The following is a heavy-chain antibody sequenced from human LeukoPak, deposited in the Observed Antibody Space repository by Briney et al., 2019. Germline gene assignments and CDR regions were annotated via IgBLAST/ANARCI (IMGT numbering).Heavy chain of an antibody. Sequence: GGSLRLSCAASGFTFSRYGMHWVRLVPGKGLEWVAFIRYDGSNKYYADSVKGRFTISRDNSKNTLFLQMNSLRAGDTAVYYCAKGVRPGADSSGWTGNWFDPWGQGTLVTVSS. CDR2: IRYDGSNK. V-gene: IGHV3-30*02. CDR1: GFTFSRYG. D-gene: IGHD6-19*01. CDR3: AKGVRPGADSSGWTGNWFDP. J-gene: IGHJ5*02.